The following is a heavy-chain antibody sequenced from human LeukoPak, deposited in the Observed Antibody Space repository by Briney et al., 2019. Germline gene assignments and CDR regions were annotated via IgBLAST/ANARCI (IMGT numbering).Heavy chain of an antibody. CDR2: IYHSGSI. J-gene: IGHJ5*02. V-gene: IGHV4-4*02. CDR3: ARVWFGEGRGGFDP. D-gene: IGHD3-10*01. CDR1: GGSISSSNW. Sequence: SETLSLTCAVSGGSISSSNWWSWVRQPPGKGLEWIGEIYHSGSINYNPSLKSRVTISVDTSKNQFSLKLSSVTAADTAVYYCARVWFGEGRGGFDPWGQGTLVTVSS.